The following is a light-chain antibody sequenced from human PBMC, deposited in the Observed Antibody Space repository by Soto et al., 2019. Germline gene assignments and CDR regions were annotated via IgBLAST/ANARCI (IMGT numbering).Light chain of an antibody. V-gene: IGKV3-20*01. CDR3: QQYGSSPYT. CDR1: QSVSSSY. Sequence: EIVLTQSPGTLSLSPWARATLSCRASQSVSSSYLAWYQQKPGQAPRLLISGASSRATGIPDRFSGSGSGTDFTLTISRLEPEDFAVYYCQQYGSSPYTFGQGTKLEIK. J-gene: IGKJ2*01. CDR2: GAS.